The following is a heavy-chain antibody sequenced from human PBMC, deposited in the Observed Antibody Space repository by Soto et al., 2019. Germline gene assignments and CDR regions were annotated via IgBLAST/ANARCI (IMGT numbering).Heavy chain of an antibody. CDR3: ARDFAAGSSSSIHHYYYYYYMDV. CDR2: ISSNGGST. V-gene: IGHV3-64*01. J-gene: IGHJ6*03. Sequence: GGSLRLSCAASGFTFSSYAMHWVRQAPGKGLEYVSAISSNGGSTYYANSVKGRFTISRDNSKNTLYLQMGSLRAEDMAGYYCARDFAAGSSSSIHHYYYYYYMDVWGKGTTVTVSS. CDR1: GFTFSSYA. D-gene: IGHD6-6*01.